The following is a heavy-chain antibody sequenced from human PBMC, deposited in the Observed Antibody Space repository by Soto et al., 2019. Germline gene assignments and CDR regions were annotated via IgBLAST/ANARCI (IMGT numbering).Heavy chain of an antibody. CDR2: MNPNSGNT. D-gene: IGHD5-18*01. Sequence: ASVKVSCKASGYTFTSYDINWVRQATGQGLEWMGWMNPNSGNTGYAQKFQGRVTMTRNTSISTAYMELSSLRSEDTAVYYCARGPPYSYGYYYYYMDVWGKGTTVTVSS. J-gene: IGHJ6*03. CDR1: GYTFTSYD. V-gene: IGHV1-8*01. CDR3: ARGPPYSYGYYYYYMDV.